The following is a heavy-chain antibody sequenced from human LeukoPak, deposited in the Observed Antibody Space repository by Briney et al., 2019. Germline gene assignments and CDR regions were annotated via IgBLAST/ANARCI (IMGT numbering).Heavy chain of an antibody. J-gene: IGHJ3*02. CDR1: GFTFSTYA. CDR2: ISGSGGST. CDR3: AKTGSGWYEDAFDI. V-gene: IGHV3-23*01. D-gene: IGHD6-19*01. Sequence: AGGSLRLSCAASGFTFSTYAMSWVRQAPGRGLEGVSAISGSGGSTYYADSVKGRFTIPRENSKKTLYLQMNSLRAEDTAVYYCAKTGSGWYEDAFDIWGQGTMVTVSS.